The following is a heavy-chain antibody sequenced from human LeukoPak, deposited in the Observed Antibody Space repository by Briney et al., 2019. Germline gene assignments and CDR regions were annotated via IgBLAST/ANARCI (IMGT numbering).Heavy chain of an antibody. CDR1: GGSISSYY. J-gene: IGHJ4*02. V-gene: IGHV4-59*12. D-gene: IGHD3-22*01. CDR2: IYYSGST. CDR3: ARGRNYYDSSGYYYFTFDY. Sequence: SETLSLTCTASGGSISSYYWSWIRQPPGKGLEWIGYIYYSGSTNYNPSLKSRVTISVDTSKNQFSLKLSSVTAADTAVYYCARGRNYYDSSGYYYFTFDYWGQGTLVTVSS.